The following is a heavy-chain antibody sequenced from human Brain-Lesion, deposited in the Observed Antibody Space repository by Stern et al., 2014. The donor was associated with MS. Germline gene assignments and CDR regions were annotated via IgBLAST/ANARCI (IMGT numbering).Heavy chain of an antibody. D-gene: IGHD2-15*01. CDR2: IKQAGSER. CDR1: GFSLSSYW. CDR3: ARDCGSGSCYQTQYYYGVDV. J-gene: IGHJ6*02. Sequence: EVHLVESGGGLVQPGGSLRLSCAGSGFSLSSYWMSWVRPAPGKGPELVATIKQAGSERYYGDSGKGRFTSSRDNSKNSGFLQMNSLRVDDTSVYYCARDCGSGSCYQTQYYYGVDVWGQGTTVIVSS. V-gene: IGHV3-7*01.